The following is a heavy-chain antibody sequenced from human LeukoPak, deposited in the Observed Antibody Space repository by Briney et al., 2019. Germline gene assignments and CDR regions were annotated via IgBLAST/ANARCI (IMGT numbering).Heavy chain of an antibody. CDR3: TRLFGHTHDY. CDR1: GFTFSTYW. CDR2: IKADGTEK. D-gene: IGHD3-10*01. Sequence: GGSLRLSCAASGFTFSTYWMSWVRQAPGKRLEWVANIKADGTEKYYVDSVRGRFTISRDNAKNSLYLQMNSLRVEDTAQYYCTRLFGHTHDYWGQGALATVSS. V-gene: IGHV3-7*04. J-gene: IGHJ4*02.